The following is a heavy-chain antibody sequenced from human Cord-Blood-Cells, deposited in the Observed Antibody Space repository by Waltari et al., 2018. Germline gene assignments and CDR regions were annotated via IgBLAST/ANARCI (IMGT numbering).Heavy chain of an antibody. CDR3: ARSIGYSYGYFDY. J-gene: IGHJ4*02. CDR1: GYTFTGYY. CDR2: INPNSGGT. Sequence: AAVKKPGASLQVSCKASGYTFTGYYMHWVRQAPGQGLEWMGWINPNSGGTNYAQKCQGRVTMTSDTSISTAYMELSRLRSDDTAVYYCARSIGYSYGYFDYWGEGTLVTVSS. D-gene: IGHD5-18*01. V-gene: IGHV1-2*02.